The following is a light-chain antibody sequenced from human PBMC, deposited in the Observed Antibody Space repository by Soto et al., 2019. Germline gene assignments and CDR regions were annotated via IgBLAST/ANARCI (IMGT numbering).Light chain of an antibody. Sequence: DIQMTQSPSSLSASVGDRVTITCRASQNINNYLNWYQQKPGKAPKLLIYAASGLQSGVPSRFSGSGSGADFTLTISSLQPEDFATYYCQQSYDTPTWTFAQGTKVEIK. CDR3: QQSYDTPTWT. CDR2: AAS. J-gene: IGKJ1*01. CDR1: QNINNY. V-gene: IGKV1-39*01.